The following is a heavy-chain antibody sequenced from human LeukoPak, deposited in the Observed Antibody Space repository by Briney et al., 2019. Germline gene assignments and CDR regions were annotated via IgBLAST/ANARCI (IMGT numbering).Heavy chain of an antibody. Sequence: GASVKVSCKASGYTFTSYGISWVRQAPGQGLEWMGWISAYSGDTNYAQKFQGRVTITADESTSTAYMELSSLRSEDTAVYYCARDLRQDQLLPGDHDAFDIWGQGTMVTVSS. CDR2: ISAYSGDT. D-gene: IGHD2-2*01. CDR3: ARDLRQDQLLPGDHDAFDI. CDR1: GYTFTSYG. V-gene: IGHV1-18*01. J-gene: IGHJ3*02.